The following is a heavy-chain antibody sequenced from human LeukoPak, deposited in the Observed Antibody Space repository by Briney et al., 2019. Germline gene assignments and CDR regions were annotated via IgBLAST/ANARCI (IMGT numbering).Heavy chain of an antibody. Sequence: GGSLRLSCAAAGFTFSSYEMNWVRQAPGKGLEWVSYISSSGSTIYYADSVKGRFTISRDNAKNSLYLQMNSLRAEDTALYYCARHLYYYDISNYNPADYWGQGTLVTVSS. V-gene: IGHV3-48*03. CDR2: ISSSGSTI. D-gene: IGHD3-22*01. J-gene: IGHJ4*02. CDR3: ARHLYYYDISNYNPADY. CDR1: GFTFSSYE.